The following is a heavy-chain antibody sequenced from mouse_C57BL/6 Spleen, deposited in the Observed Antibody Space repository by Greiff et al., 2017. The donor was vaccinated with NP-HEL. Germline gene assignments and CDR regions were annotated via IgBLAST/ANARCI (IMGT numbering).Heavy chain of an antibody. CDR3: ARTERAYDYDGSGWYFDV. D-gene: IGHD2-4*01. Sequence: VQLQQSGAELVRPGSSVKLSCKASGYTFTSYWMHWVKQRPIQGLEWIGNIDPSDSETHYNQKFKDKATLTVDKSSSTAYMQLSSLTSEDSAVYYCARTERAYDYDGSGWYFDVWGTGTTVTVSS. J-gene: IGHJ1*03. CDR1: GYTFTSYW. V-gene: IGHV1-52*01. CDR2: IDPSDSET.